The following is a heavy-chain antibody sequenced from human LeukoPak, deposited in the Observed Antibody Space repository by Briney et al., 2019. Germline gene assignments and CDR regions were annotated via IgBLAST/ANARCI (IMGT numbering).Heavy chain of an antibody. CDR1: GFTFDDYA. J-gene: IGHJ4*02. Sequence: GGSLRLSCAASGFTFDDYAMHWVRQAPGKGLEWVSLISGDGGSTYYADSVKGRFTISRDNSKNSLHLQMNSLRAEDTALYYCARGPPRGWYHPFDYWGQGTLVTVSS. CDR3: ARGPPRGWYHPFDY. V-gene: IGHV3-43*02. CDR2: ISGDGGST. D-gene: IGHD6-19*01.